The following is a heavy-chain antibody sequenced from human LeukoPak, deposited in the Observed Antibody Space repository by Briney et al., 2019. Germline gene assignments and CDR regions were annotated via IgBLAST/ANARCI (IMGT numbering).Heavy chain of an antibody. CDR2: ISSNGGST. D-gene: IGHD2-15*01. V-gene: IGHV3-64*01. CDR3: RAGGWSDNFDF. Sequence: GGSLRLSCAASGFIFSRYPMHSVRQAPGKGLEYVSAISSNGGSTYYVNSVKGRFTISRDNSKNTLYLQMGSLRAEDMAVYYCRAGGWSDNFDFWGQGTLVTVSS. J-gene: IGHJ4*02. CDR1: GFIFSRYP.